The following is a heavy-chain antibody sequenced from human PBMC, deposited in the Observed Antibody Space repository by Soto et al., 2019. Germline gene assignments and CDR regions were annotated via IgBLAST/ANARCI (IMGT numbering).Heavy chain of an antibody. CDR1: GFTFSSYA. V-gene: IGHV3-23*01. CDR3: ATEIAARPFIEYSFDY. CDR2: ISGSGGST. J-gene: IGHJ4*02. Sequence: GGSLRLSCAASGFTFSSYAMSWVRQAPGKGLEWVSAISGSGGSTYYADSVKGRFTISRDNSKNTLYLQMNSLRAEDTAVYYCATEIAARPFIEYSFDYWGQGTLVTVSS. D-gene: IGHD6-6*01.